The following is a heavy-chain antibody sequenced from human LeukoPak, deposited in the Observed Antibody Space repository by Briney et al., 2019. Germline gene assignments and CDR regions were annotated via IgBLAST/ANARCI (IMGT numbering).Heavy chain of an antibody. CDR1: GYTFTGYY. D-gene: IGHD3-9*01. V-gene: IGHV1-2*02. Sequence: ASVKVSCKASGYTFTGYYMHWARQAPGQGLEWMGWINPNSGGTNYAQKFQGRVTMTRDTSISTAYMELSRLRSDDTAVYYCARELSDWLIETNWFDPSGQGTLVTVSS. CDR2: INPNSGGT. J-gene: IGHJ5*02. CDR3: ARELSDWLIETNWFDP.